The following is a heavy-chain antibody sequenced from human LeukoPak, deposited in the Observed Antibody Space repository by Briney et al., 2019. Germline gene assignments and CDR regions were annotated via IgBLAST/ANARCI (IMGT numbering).Heavy chain of an antibody. CDR1: GYSFTNYW. D-gene: IGHD2-15*01. V-gene: IGHV5-51*01. J-gene: IGHJ5*02. CDR2: IYPGDSDT. Sequence: GESLKISCKGSGYSFTNYWIGWVRQMPGKGLEWMGIIYPGDSDTTYSPSFQGQVTISADKSISTAYLQWSSLKASDTAIYYCARRDCSGGSCYRNWFDPWGQGTLVTVSS. CDR3: ARRDCSGGSCYRNWFDP.